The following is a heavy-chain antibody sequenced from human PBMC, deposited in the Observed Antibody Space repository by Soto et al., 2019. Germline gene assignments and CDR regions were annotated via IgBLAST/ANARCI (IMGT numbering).Heavy chain of an antibody. Sequence: GGSLRLSCAASGFTVSSNYMSWVRQAPGKGLEWVSVIYSGGSTYYADSVKGRFTISGHNSKNTLYLQMNSLRAEDTAVYYCARDGGMTGPKYYYYMDVWGKGTTVTVSS. D-gene: IGHD3-9*01. J-gene: IGHJ6*03. CDR2: IYSGGST. V-gene: IGHV3-53*04. CDR1: GFTVSSNY. CDR3: ARDGGMTGPKYYYYMDV.